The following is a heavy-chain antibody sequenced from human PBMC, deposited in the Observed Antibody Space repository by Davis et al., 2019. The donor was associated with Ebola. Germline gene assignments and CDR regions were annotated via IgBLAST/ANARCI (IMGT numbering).Heavy chain of an antibody. Sequence: GESLKISCAASGFTFSSYAMSWVRQAPGKGLEWVSAISGSGGSTYYADSVKGRFTISRDNSKNTLYLQMNSLRAEDTAVYYCAKGALTVTRYWYFDLWGRGTLVTVSS. V-gene: IGHV3-23*01. CDR1: GFTFSSYA. CDR3: AKGALTVTRYWYFDL. CDR2: ISGSGGST. J-gene: IGHJ2*01. D-gene: IGHD4-17*01.